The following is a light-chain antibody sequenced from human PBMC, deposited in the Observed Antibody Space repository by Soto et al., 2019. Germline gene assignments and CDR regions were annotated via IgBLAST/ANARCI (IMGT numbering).Light chain of an antibody. CDR1: SSDVGGYKY. CDR2: EVS. CDR3: SSFSSSTTLYF. V-gene: IGLV2-14*01. J-gene: IGLJ1*01. Sequence: QSALTQPASVSGSPGQSITISCTGTSSDVGGYKYVSWYQHHADKAPKLMIYEVSNRPSGVSNRFSGSKSGNTASLTIYGLQAEDEADYYCSSFSSSTTLYFFGTGTKLTVL.